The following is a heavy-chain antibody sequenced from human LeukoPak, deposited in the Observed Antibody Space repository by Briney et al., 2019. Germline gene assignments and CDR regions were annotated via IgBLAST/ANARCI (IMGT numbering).Heavy chain of an antibody. J-gene: IGHJ4*02. D-gene: IGHD3-10*01. CDR1: GGSFSGYY. V-gene: IGHV4-34*01. CDR2: INHSGST. Sequence: PSETLSLTCAVYGGSFSGYYWSWIRQPPGKGLEWIGEINHSGSTNYNPSLKSRVTISVDTSKNQFSLKLSSVTAADTAVYYCARSWRYYYGSGTSEKYDYWGQGTLVTVSS. CDR3: ARSWRYYYGSGTSEKYDY.